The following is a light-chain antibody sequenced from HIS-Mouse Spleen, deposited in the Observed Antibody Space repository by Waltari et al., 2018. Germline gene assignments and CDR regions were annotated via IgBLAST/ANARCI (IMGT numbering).Light chain of an antibody. CDR1: SSDLGSYNL. J-gene: IGLJ2*01. CDR2: EGS. Sequence: QSALTQPASASRPPGQSITISCTGTSSDLGSYNLVSWYQQHPGKAPKLMIYEGSKRPSGVSNRFSGSKSGNTASLTISGLQAEDEADYYCCSYAGSSTFVVFGGGTKLTVL. V-gene: IGLV2-23*01. CDR3: CSYAGSSTFVV.